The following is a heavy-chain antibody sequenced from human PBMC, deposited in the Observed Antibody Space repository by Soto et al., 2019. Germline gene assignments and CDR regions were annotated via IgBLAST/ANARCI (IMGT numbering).Heavy chain of an antibody. CDR3: ARDVDADFRTDFDY. Sequence: PGGSLRLSCAASGFTFSDYYIHWIRLAPGKGLEWISYISGNGEIIQYAASARGRFTISRDNAENSVYLEMDSLRAEDTALYYCARDVDADFRTDFDYWGRGSLVTVSS. CDR2: ISGNGEII. D-gene: IGHD4-17*01. J-gene: IGHJ4*02. V-gene: IGHV3-11*01. CDR1: GFTFSDYY.